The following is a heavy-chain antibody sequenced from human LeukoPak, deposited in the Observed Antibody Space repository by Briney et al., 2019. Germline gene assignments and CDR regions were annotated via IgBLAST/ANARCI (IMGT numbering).Heavy chain of an antibody. CDR2: ISGSGSST. J-gene: IGHJ4*02. CDR3: AKVFHYGSGSYGSFEN. V-gene: IGHV3-23*01. D-gene: IGHD3-10*01. Sequence: GGSLRLSCAASGFTLSSDAMSWVRQAPRKWLEWVSGISGSGSSTYYADSVKGRFTISRDNSKNTLYLQMNGLRADDTALYYCAKVFHYGSGSYGSFENWGQGTLVTVSS. CDR1: GFTLSSDA.